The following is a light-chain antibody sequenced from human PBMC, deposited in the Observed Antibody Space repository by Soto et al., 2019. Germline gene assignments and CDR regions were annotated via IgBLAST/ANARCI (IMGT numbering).Light chain of an antibody. V-gene: IGKV3-11*01. CDR3: QQSSNGWT. J-gene: IGKJ1*01. Sequence: EIVLTQSPATLSLSPGERATLSCRASQSVSSYLAWYQQKPGQAPRLLIYDASNRATGIPARFSGSGSGTDFTLTISSLEHDDFAVYYCQQSSNGWTFGQGTKVEIK. CDR1: QSVSSY. CDR2: DAS.